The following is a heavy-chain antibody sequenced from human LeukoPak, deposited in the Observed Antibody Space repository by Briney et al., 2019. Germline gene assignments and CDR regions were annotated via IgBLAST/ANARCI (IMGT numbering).Heavy chain of an antibody. CDR2: IYSGGST. CDR3: ARVGFWSGYYIIDY. Sequence: PGGSLRLSCAASAFTVSSNYMSWVRQAPGKGLEWVSVIYSGGSTYYADSVKGRFTISRDNSKNTLYLQMNSLRAEDTAVYYCARVGFWSGYYIIDYWGQGTLVTVSS. J-gene: IGHJ4*02. V-gene: IGHV3-66*01. CDR1: AFTVSSNY. D-gene: IGHD3-3*01.